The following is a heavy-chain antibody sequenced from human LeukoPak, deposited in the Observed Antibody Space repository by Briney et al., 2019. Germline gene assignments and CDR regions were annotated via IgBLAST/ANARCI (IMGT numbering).Heavy chain of an antibody. CDR1: GGSISSSS. CDR2: INSVRTT. CDR3: ARAGEGNFDY. D-gene: IGHD3-10*01. V-gene: IGHV3-48*01. Sequence: PSETLSLTCTVSGGSISSSSHYWGWIRQAPGRGLEWVSYINSVRTTYYADSVAGRLTLSRDNAKKSVYLEMNSLRGKDRAGHFCARAGEGNFDYWGQGTVVTVSS. J-gene: IGHJ4*02.